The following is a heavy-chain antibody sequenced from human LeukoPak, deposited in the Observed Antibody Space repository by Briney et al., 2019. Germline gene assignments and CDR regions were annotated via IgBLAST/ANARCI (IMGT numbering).Heavy chain of an antibody. CDR3: ARGSTTGPQTYCGGDCYSTYFDY. CDR1: GGSFSGYY. CDR2: INHSGST. D-gene: IGHD2-21*02. J-gene: IGHJ4*02. Sequence: SETLSLTCAVYGGSFSGYYWSWIRQPPGKGLEWIGEINHSGSTNYNPSLKSRVTISVDTSKNQFSLKLSSVAAADTAVYYCARGSTTGPQTYCGGDCYSTYFDYWGQGTLVTVSS. V-gene: IGHV4-34*01.